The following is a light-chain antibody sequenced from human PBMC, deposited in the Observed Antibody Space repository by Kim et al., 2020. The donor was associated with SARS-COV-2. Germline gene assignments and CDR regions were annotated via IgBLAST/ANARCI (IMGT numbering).Light chain of an antibody. CDR2: GKN. V-gene: IGLV3-19*01. CDR1: SLRKYY. CDR3: YSRGSADHLV. J-gene: IGLJ3*02. Sequence: SSELTQDPAVSVALGQTVRITCQCDSLRKYYASWYQQKPGQAPVLVIYGKNNRPSGIPDRFSGSRSGYTVSLTITGAQAEDEADYYCYSRGSADHLVF.